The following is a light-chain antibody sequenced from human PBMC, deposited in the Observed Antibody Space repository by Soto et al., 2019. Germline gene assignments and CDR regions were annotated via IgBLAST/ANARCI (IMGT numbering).Light chain of an antibody. CDR2: GAS. CDR1: MRIISNA. Sequence: DIVLTQSPGTLSLSPGERATFSCRASMRIISNALAWYQQKPGQAPRLLMYGASNRATGIPDRFSGSGSREDFTLTISRLEPEDFGVYYCQQYVSSPFTFGPGTKVDIK. V-gene: IGKV3-20*01. CDR3: QQYVSSPFT. J-gene: IGKJ3*01.